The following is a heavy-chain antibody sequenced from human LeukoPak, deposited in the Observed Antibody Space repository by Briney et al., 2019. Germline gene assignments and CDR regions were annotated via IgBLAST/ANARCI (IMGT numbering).Heavy chain of an antibody. Sequence: GGSLRLSCTASGFTFGDYAMSWVRQAPGKGLEWVGFIRSKAHGGTTEYAASVKGRFTISRDDSKSIAYLQMNSLKTEDTAVYYCTRIHCNWFDPWGQGTLVTVSS. J-gene: IGHJ5*02. CDR2: IRSKAHGGTT. CDR1: GFTFGDYA. CDR3: TRIHCNWFDP. V-gene: IGHV3-49*04.